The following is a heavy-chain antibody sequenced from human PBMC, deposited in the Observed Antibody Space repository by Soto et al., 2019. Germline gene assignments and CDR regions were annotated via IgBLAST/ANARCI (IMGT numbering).Heavy chain of an antibody. V-gene: IGHV4-34*01. CDR2: INHSGST. J-gene: IGHJ4*02. Sequence: QVQLQQWGAGLLKPSEPLSLICAVYGGSFSGYYWSWIRQPPGKGLEWIGEINHSGSTNYNPSLKSRVTIQVDTYKNQFSLKLSSVTAADTAVYYCARGAKVVVAEPFDYWGQGTLVTVSS. D-gene: IGHD2-15*01. CDR1: GGSFSGYY. CDR3: ARGAKVVVAEPFDY.